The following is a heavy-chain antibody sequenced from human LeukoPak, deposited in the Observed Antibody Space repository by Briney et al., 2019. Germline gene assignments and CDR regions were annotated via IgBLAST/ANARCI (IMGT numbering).Heavy chain of an antibody. D-gene: IGHD6-19*01. CDR1: EFTFSSFW. J-gene: IGHJ4*02. CDR3: ARGSSGWTSPFDY. V-gene: IGHV3-7*01. CDR2: INQDGTEK. Sequence: QPGGSLRLSCAASEFTFSSFWMNWVRPAPGKGLEWVGNINQDGTEKRYVDSVKGRFTISRDNAKNSLFLHMNSLSAEDTAVYYCARGSSGWTSPFDYWGQGTLVTVSS.